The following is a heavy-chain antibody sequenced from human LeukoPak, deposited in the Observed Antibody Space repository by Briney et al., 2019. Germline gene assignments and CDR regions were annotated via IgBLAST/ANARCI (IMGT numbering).Heavy chain of an antibody. D-gene: IGHD2-2*01. J-gene: IGHJ4*01. CDR1: GFTFSSYA. CDR3: AKDGXXXXXXXSXXXXXY. CDR2: ISGSGGST. V-gene: IGHV3-23*01. Sequence: GGSLRLSCAASGFTFSSYAMSWVRQAPGEGLEWVSAISGSGGSTYYADSVKGRFTISRDNSKNTLYLQMNSLRAEDTAVYYCAKDGXXXXXXXSXXXXXYWGXGTLVTVS.